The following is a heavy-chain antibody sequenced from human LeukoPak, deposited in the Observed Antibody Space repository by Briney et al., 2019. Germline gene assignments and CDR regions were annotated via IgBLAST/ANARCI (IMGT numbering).Heavy chain of an antibody. Sequence: GGSLRLSCAASGFTFSNFSMALVHQAPGKGPEWVASIKQDGSEKYYVDSAKGRFTISRDNTKNSLYLQMNSLRAEDMAVYHCARGGSYWGYWGQGTLVIVSS. CDR1: GFTFSNFS. V-gene: IGHV3-7*01. CDR3: ARGGSYWGY. D-gene: IGHD3-16*01. CDR2: IKQDGSEK. J-gene: IGHJ4*02.